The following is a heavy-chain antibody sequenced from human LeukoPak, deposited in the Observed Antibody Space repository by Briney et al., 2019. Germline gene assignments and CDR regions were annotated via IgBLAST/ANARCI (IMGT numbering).Heavy chain of an antibody. Sequence: SETLSLTCAVYGGSFSGYYWSWIRQPPGEGLEWIGEINHSGSTNYNPSLKSRVTISVDTSKNQFSLKLSSVTAADTSVYYCARGSGSYYMDVWGKGTTVTVSS. CDR3: ARGSGSYYMDV. V-gene: IGHV4-34*01. CDR1: GGSFSGYY. CDR2: INHSGST. D-gene: IGHD2-15*01. J-gene: IGHJ6*03.